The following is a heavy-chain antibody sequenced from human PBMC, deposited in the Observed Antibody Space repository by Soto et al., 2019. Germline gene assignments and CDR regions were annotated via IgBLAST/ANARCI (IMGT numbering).Heavy chain of an antibody. J-gene: IGHJ4*02. V-gene: IGHV4-39*01. Sequence: PSETLSLTCTVSGGSISSSSYYRGWIRQPPGKGLEWIGSIYYSGSTYYNPSLKSRVTISVDTSKNQFSLKLSSVTAADTAVYYCATKKGPVVVVAARAGYFDYWGQGTLVTVSS. CDR1: GGSISSSSYY. CDR2: IYYSGST. D-gene: IGHD2-15*01. CDR3: ATKKGPVVVVAARAGYFDY.